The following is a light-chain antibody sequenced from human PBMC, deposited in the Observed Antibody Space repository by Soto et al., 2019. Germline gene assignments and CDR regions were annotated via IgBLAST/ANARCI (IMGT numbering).Light chain of an antibody. CDR2: KVS. CDR3: MQATQFPNT. J-gene: IGKJ2*01. CDR1: QSLVDTDGYTY. Sequence: DIVLTQTPLSSPVTLGQPAAISCRSSQSLVDTDGYTYLSWLHQRPGQPPRLLIYKVSSRFPGVPDRVSGSGAVTDFTLKISRVEAEDVGVYYCMQATQFPNTFGQGTKLEIK. V-gene: IGKV2-24*01.